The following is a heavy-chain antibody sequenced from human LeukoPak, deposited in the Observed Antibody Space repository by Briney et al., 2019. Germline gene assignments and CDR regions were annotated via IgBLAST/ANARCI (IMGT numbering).Heavy chain of an antibody. CDR2: IYYSGST. V-gene: IGHV4-30-4*08. Sequence: PSETLSLTCTVSGGSISSGDYYWSWIRQPPGKGLEWIGYIYYSGSTYYNPSLKSRVTISVDTSKNQFSLKLSSVTAADTAVYYCASSPNRYWYFDLWGRGTLVTVSS. J-gene: IGHJ2*01. CDR3: ASSPNRYWYFDL. D-gene: IGHD1-14*01. CDR1: GGSISSGDYY.